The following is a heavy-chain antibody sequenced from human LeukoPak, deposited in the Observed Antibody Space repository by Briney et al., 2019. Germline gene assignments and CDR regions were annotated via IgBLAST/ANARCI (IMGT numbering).Heavy chain of an antibody. J-gene: IGHJ4*02. CDR2: IFYTGST. V-gene: IGHV4-39*01. CDR1: GDSISSGRYY. CDR3: ARRGIAARRHFDY. D-gene: IGHD6-6*01. Sequence: PSETLSLTCSVSGDSISSGRYYWGWIRQPPGKGLEWIGSIFYTGSTYDNPSLKSRVTISIDTSKNQFSLKLSSVTAADTAVYYCARRGIAARRHFDYWGQGTLVTVPS.